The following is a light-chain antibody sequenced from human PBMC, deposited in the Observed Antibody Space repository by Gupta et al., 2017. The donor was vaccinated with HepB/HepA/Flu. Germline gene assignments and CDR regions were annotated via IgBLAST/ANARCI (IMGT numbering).Light chain of an antibody. CDR2: LGS. V-gene: IGKV2-28*01. Sequence: VLTPSPLSMPVTPGGPTSITCSSSQSLLHSNGYSYLDWYLQKPGQSPQLLIYLGSSRASGVPYRFSGSGSGTDFTLKISSVEAEDVGVYYCKQALQTWTFGQGTKVDIK. CDR1: QSLLHSNGYSY. J-gene: IGKJ1*01. CDR3: KQALQTWT.